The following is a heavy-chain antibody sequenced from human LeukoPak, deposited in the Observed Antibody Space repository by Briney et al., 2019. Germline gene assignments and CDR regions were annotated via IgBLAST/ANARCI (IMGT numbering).Heavy chain of an antibody. CDR2: IGDSGGST. V-gene: IGHV3-23*01. Sequence: GGSLRLSCAASGLTFTNYAMSWVRQAPGKGLEWVSAIGDSGGSTSYADSVKGRFTISRDNSKNTLFLQMDSLRAEDAAIYYCANSFGYSPSWGQGTPVTVSS. CDR3: ANSFGYSPS. D-gene: IGHD2-21*01. CDR1: GLTFTNYA. J-gene: IGHJ5*01.